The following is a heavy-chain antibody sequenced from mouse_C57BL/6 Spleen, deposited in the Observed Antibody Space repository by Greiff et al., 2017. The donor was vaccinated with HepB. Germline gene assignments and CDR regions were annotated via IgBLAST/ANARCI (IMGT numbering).Heavy chain of an antibody. D-gene: IGHD2-5*01. V-gene: IGHV1-22*01. Sequence: EVQLQQSGPELVKPGASVKMSCKASGYTFTDYNMHWVKQSPGKSLEWIGYINPNNGDTSYNQKVKGKVTLTVNKSSSTAYMELRSLKSEDSAVYYCARRGYSNYGDYWGQGTTLTVSA. CDR3: ARRGYSNYGDY. CDR2: INPNNGDT. J-gene: IGHJ2*01. CDR1: GYTFTDYN.